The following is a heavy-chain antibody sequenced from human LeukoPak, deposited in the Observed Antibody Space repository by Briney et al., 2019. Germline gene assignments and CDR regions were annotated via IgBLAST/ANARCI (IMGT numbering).Heavy chain of an antibody. Sequence: SETLSLTCTVSGASISGYYWIWIRQPPGKGLEWIGYVYYSGATHYNPSLKSRVTISLETSKNQFSLRLTSVTAADTAVYYCARRVAVTGIYCFDLWGQGTPVTVSS. D-gene: IGHD6-19*01. V-gene: IGHV4-59*08. J-gene: IGHJ5*02. CDR2: VYYSGAT. CDR1: GASISGYY. CDR3: ARRVAVTGIYCFDL.